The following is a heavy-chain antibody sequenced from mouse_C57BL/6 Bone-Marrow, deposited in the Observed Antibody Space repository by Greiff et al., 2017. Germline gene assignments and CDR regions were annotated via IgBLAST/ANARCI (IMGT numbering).Heavy chain of an antibody. D-gene: IGHD3-3*01. V-gene: IGHV6-6*01. CDR1: GFTFSDAW. CDR2: IRNKANNHAT. Sequence: EVQLVESGGGLVQPGGSMKLSCAASGFTFSDAWMDWVRQSPGKGLEWVALIRNKANNHATYYAESVKGRFTISRDDSKSSVYLQMNSLRPEDTGIYYCTGWERVRFAYWGRGTLVTVSA. CDR3: TGWERVRFAY. J-gene: IGHJ3*01.